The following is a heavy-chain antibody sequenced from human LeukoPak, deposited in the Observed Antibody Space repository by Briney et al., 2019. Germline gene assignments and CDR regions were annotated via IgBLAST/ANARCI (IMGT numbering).Heavy chain of an antibody. CDR3: ARDHDWGFDY. J-gene: IGHJ4*02. CDR1: GFTFKDYS. CDR2: ISSSHI. V-gene: IGHV3-48*01. Sequence: GGSLRLSCAASGFTFKDYSMNWVRQAPGKGLEFVSYISSSHIYYADSVKGRFTISRDNAKNSLYLDMNSLRAEDTAVYYCARDHDWGFDYWGQGILVTVSS. D-gene: IGHD2-21*01.